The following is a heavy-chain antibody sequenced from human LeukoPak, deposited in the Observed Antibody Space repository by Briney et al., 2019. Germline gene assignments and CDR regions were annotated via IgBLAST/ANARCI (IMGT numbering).Heavy chain of an antibody. J-gene: IGHJ3*02. D-gene: IGHD5-24*01. CDR1: GVSVSDYY. CDR2: IYYSGSS. CDR3: GRWLQPGAFDI. V-gene: IGHV4-59*02. Sequence: SETLSLTCSVSGVSVSDYYWSWIRQPPGKGLEWIGYIYYSGSSNYNPSLKSRVSMSVDTSKKQFSLKLTSVTAADTAVYYCGRWLQPGAFDIWGQGTMVTVSS.